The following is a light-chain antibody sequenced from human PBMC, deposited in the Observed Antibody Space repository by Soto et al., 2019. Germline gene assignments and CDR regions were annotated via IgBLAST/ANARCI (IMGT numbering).Light chain of an antibody. CDR1: SSNIGSNY. CDR2: KNN. V-gene: IGLV1-47*01. Sequence: QSVLTQPPSASGTPGQRVTISCSGSSSNIGSNYVYWYQQFPGTAPKVLIYKNNQRPSGVPDRFSGSKSGTSASLAISGLRSEDESDYDCAAWDDSLSGVVFGGGTKLTVL. CDR3: AAWDDSLSGVV. J-gene: IGLJ2*01.